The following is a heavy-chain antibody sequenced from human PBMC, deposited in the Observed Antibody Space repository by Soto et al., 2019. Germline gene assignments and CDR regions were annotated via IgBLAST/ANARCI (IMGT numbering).Heavy chain of an antibody. J-gene: IGHJ6*02. Sequence: PGGSLRLSCAASGFTFSSYAMHWVRQAPGTGLEWVAVISYDGSNKYYADSVKGRFTISRDNSKNTLYLQMNSLRAEDTAVYYCARVRPSPVYYYILTAYYYGMDVWGQGTTVTVSS. D-gene: IGHD3-9*01. V-gene: IGHV3-30-3*01. CDR1: GFTFSSYA. CDR2: ISYDGSNK. CDR3: ARVRPSPVYYYILTAYYYGMDV.